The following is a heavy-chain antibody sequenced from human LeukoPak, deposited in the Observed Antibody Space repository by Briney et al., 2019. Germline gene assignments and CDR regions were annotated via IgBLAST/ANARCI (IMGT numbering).Heavy chain of an antibody. CDR1: GFTFSSYG. CDR2: LYYSGSP. Sequence: PGGSLRLSCAASGFTFSSYGMHWVRQAPGKGLEWLGNLYYSGSPNYNPSFKSRVTISVDTSKNQVSLKLISVTAADTAVYYCARQRRDVHIGYWYFDLWGRGTLVTVSS. V-gene: IGHV4-59*08. CDR3: ARQRRDVHIGYWYFDL. D-gene: IGHD5-24*01. J-gene: IGHJ2*01.